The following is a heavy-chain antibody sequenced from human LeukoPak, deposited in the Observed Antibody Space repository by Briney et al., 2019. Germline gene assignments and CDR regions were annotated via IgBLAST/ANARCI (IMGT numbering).Heavy chain of an antibody. V-gene: IGHV3-30*18. CDR3: AKDRYSYAFEYSDS. CDR2: ISNDGSKK. J-gene: IGHJ4*02. CDR1: GFTFSSYG. D-gene: IGHD5-18*01. Sequence: PGRSLRLSCAASGFTFSSYGMHWVRQATDKGLEWVAVISNDGSKKYYADSVKGRFTISRDNSKNTLSLQVSSLRAEDTAVYYCAKDRYSYAFEYSDSWGQGTLVTVSS.